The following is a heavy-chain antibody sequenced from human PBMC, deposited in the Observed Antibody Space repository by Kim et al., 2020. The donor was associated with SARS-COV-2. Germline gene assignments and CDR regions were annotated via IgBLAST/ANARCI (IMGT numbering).Heavy chain of an antibody. V-gene: IGHV3-33*06. CDR3: AKEDNDFWSGYYPLFDY. CDR2: IWYDGSNK. CDR1: GFTFSSYG. Sequence: GGSLRLSCAASGFTFSSYGMHWVRQAPGKGLEWVAVIWYDGSNKYYADSVKGRFTISRDNSKNTLYLQMNSLRAEDTAVYYCAKEDNDFWSGYYPLFDYWGQGTLVTVSS. J-gene: IGHJ4*02. D-gene: IGHD3-3*01.